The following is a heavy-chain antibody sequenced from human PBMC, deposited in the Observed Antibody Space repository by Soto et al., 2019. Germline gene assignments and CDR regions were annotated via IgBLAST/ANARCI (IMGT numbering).Heavy chain of an antibody. J-gene: IGHJ5*02. CDR3: ARFYRSPWFDP. Sequence: SETLSLTCTFSGGSISSYYWSWIRQPPGKGLEWIGYIYYSGSTNYNPSLKSRVTISVDTSKNQFSLRLSSVTAADTAVYYCARFYRSPWFDPCGQGTLVTVSS. V-gene: IGHV4-59*01. CDR1: GGSISSYY. D-gene: IGHD4-4*01. CDR2: IYYSGST.